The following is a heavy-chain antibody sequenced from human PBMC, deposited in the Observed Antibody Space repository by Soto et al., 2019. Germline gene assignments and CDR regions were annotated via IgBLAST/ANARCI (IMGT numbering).Heavy chain of an antibody. D-gene: IGHD3-9*01. CDR3: ARTFDTITYYFDY. V-gene: IGHV3-30-3*01. Sequence: ESGGGVGQPGGSLRLSCAASEFSFSSYAMHWIRQAPGKGLEWVAVISFDGNIIHYADSVKDRIIIFIDNSNNTLYLQMHILSGEDTAVYYCARTFDTITYYFDYWGQGTLVSVS. J-gene: IGHJ4*02. CDR1: EFSFSSYA. CDR2: ISFDGNII.